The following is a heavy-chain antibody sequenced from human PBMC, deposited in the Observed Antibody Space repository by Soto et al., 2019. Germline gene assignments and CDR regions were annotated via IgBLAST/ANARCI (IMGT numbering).Heavy chain of an antibody. J-gene: IGHJ4*02. CDR3: ARSFGGVIVMLDY. CDR2: IIPILGIA. D-gene: IGHD3-16*02. V-gene: IGHV1-69*02. Sequence: QVQLVQSGAEVKKPGSSVKVSCKASGGTFSSYTISWVRQAPGQGLEWMGRIIPILGIANYAQKFQGRVTITADKSTSTAYMELSSLRSEDTAVYYCARSFGGVIVMLDYWGQGTLVTVS. CDR1: GGTFSSYT.